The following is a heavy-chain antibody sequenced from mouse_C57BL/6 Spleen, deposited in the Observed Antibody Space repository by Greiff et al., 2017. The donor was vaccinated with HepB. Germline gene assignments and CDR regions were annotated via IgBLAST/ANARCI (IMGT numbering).Heavy chain of an antibody. CDR2: INYDGSST. J-gene: IGHJ1*03. Sequence: EVQLVESEGGLVQPGSSMKLSCTASGFTFSDYYMAWVRQVPEKGLEWVANINYDGSSTYYLDSLKSRFIISRGNAKNILYLQLSSLKSEDTATYYCARDYYGEAYFDVWGTRTTVTVSS. V-gene: IGHV5-16*01. CDR3: ARDYYGEAYFDV. D-gene: IGHD1-1*01. CDR1: GFTFSDYY.